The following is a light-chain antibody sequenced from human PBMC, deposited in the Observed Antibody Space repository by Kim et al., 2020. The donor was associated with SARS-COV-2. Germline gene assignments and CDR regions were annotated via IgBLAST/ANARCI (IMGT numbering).Light chain of an antibody. V-gene: IGKV3-11*01. J-gene: IGKJ5*01. CDR1: QNIGTQ. Sequence: LSAWEGTTLSYRASQNIGTQFAWYQQKLGQAPRLLIHDAFNRATGVPARFSGSGSGTDFTLTISSLEPEDFAVYYCQQRDSWPITFGQGTRLEIK. CDR3: QQRDSWPIT. CDR2: DAF.